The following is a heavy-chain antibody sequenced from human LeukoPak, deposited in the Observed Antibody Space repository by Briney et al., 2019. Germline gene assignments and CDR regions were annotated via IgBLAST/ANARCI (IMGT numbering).Heavy chain of an antibody. Sequence: GRSLRLSCAASGFTFSSYGMHWVRQAPGKGLEWVAIIWYDGSNKYYADSVKGRFTISRDNSKNTLYLQMNSLRAEDTAVYYCARDPYGSVSYLFDYWGQGTLVTVSS. D-gene: IGHD3-10*01. CDR3: ARDPYGSVSYLFDY. CDR1: GFTFSSYG. CDR2: IWYDGSNK. V-gene: IGHV3-33*01. J-gene: IGHJ4*02.